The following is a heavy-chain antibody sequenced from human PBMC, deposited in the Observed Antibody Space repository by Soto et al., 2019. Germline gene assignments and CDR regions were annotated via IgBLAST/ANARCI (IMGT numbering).Heavy chain of an antibody. Sequence: LSLTCAVSGGSISSGVYSGSWILQPPGKGLEWIGYIYHSGSTYYNPSLKSRVTISVDRSKNQFSLKLSSVTAADTAVYYCASLGASLLALDYWGQGTLVTVSS. CDR2: IYHSGST. J-gene: IGHJ4*02. CDR1: GGSISSGVYS. D-gene: IGHD3-10*01. CDR3: ASLGASLLALDY. V-gene: IGHV4-30-2*01.